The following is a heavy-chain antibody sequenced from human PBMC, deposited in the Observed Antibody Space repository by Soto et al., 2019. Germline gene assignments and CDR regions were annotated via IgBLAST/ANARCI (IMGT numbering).Heavy chain of an antibody. V-gene: IGHV3-74*01. CDR1: GFNFRDFW. CDR3: TRDDSGLGIDY. CDR2: IPSDGKDV. Sequence: EVHLVESGGGLVQPGESLRLSCEASGFNFRDFWMHWVRQPPGKEPEWVSNIPSDGKDVSYADSVRGRFTISRDDARNTLYLQMSDLRIEDTAIYYCTRDDSGLGIDYWGQGTQVTVSS. J-gene: IGHJ4*02. D-gene: IGHD1-26*01.